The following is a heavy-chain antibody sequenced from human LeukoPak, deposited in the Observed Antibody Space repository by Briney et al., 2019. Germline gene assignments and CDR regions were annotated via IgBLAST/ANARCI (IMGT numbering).Heavy chain of an antibody. CDR1: GYTFTNFG. CDR2: ISPYNGNT. CDR3: ARDAILSYYSDGSAYHGFDF. Sequence: ASVKVSCKASGYTFTNFGVSWVRQAPGQGLEWMGWISPYNGNTYSAQKFQGRVTMTTDTPTNTGYMDLRSLRSDDTAMYYCARDAILSYYSDGSAYHGFDFWGQGTLVTVSS. J-gene: IGHJ4*02. V-gene: IGHV1-18*01. D-gene: IGHD3-22*01.